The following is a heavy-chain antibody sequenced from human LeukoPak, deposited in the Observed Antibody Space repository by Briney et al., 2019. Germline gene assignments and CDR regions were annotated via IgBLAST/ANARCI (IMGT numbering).Heavy chain of an antibody. CDR2: IKQDGSEK. V-gene: IGHV3-7*01. J-gene: IGHJ6*02. CDR1: GFTFSSYW. D-gene: IGHD3-9*01. Sequence: PGGSLRLFCAASGFTFSSYWMSWVRQAPGKGLEWVANIKQDGSEKYYVDSVKGRFTISRDNAKNSLYLQMNSLRAEDAAVYYCARDPPLRYFDWPYYGMDVWGQGTTVTVSS. CDR3: ARDPPLRYFDWPYYGMDV.